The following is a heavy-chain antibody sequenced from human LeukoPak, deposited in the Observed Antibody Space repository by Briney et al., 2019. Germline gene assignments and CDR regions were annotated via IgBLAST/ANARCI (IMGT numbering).Heavy chain of an antibody. CDR3: ARARNTAMQYYYYYGMDV. Sequence: SVKVSCKASGGTFTSYAINWVRQAPGQGLEWMGGIIPVFGTANYAQKFQGRVTITADESTSTAYMELSSLRSEDTAVYYCARARNTAMQYYYYYGMDVWGQGTTVTVSS. V-gene: IGHV1-69*13. D-gene: IGHD5-18*01. CDR2: IIPVFGTA. CDR1: GGTFTSYA. J-gene: IGHJ6*02.